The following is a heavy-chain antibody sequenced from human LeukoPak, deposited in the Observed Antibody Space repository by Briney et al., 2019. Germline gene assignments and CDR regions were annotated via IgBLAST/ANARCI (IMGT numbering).Heavy chain of an antibody. V-gene: IGHV3-7*01. J-gene: IGHJ4*02. CDR2: IKEDASEK. CDR3: ARGYLIAVAPGDY. D-gene: IGHD6-19*01. CDR1: GFTFSSYW. Sequence: PGGSLRLSCAASGFTFSSYWMSWVRQAPGKGLEWVANIKEDASEKYYVDSVKGRFTTSRDNARNSLYLQMNSLRAEDTAVYYCARGYLIAVAPGDYWGQGTLVTVSS.